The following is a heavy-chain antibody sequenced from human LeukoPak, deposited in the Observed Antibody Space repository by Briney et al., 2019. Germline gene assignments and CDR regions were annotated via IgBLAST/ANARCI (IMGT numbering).Heavy chain of an antibody. D-gene: IGHD6-6*01. CDR1: GFTFSSYA. CDR3: AKARGAARTDAFDI. J-gene: IGHJ3*02. V-gene: IGHV3-23*01. CDR2: LTDSGAGT. Sequence: GGSLRLSCAASGFTFSSYAMSWVRQAPGKGLEWVSALTDSGAGTYYADSVKGRFTISRDNSKNTLYLQMNSLRAEDTAVYYCAKARGAARTDAFDIWGQGTMVTVSS.